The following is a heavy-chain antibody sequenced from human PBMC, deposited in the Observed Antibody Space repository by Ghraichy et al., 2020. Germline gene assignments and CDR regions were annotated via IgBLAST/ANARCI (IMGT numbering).Heavy chain of an antibody. CDR2: IGGSGVTT. Sequence: GESLNISCETSGITFRNYVINWVRQAPGKGLEWVSAIGGSGVTTYYADSVKGRFTISRDNSKNTLYLQMNSLRAEDTALYYCARGTRSDAFDIWGQGTMVTVSS. CDR3: ARGTRSDAFDI. J-gene: IGHJ3*02. CDR1: GITFRNYV. V-gene: IGHV3-23*01. D-gene: IGHD4-17*01.